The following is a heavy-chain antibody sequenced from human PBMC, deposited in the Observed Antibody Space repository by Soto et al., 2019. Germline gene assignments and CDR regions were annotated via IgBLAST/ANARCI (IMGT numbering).Heavy chain of an antibody. J-gene: IGHJ4*02. V-gene: IGHV3-33*01. Sequence: QVPLVESGGGVVQPGRSLRLSCAASGFTFSTYGMHWVRQAPGTGLEWVAVIWYDGSHKDYADSVKGRFTISRDNSKNTLYLQMNSLRVEDTGVYYCVRAVGPFDYWGQGTLVAVSS. D-gene: IGHD1-26*01. CDR3: VRAVGPFDY. CDR1: GFTFSTYG. CDR2: IWYDGSHK.